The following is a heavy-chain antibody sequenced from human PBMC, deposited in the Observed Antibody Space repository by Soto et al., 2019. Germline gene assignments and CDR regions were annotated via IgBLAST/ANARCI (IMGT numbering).Heavy chain of an antibody. CDR2: ISAYNGNT. CDR1: GYTLTSYG. D-gene: IGHD2-2*01. J-gene: IGHJ6*02. Sequence: ASVKVSCKASGYTLTSYGISWVRQAPGQGLEWMGWISAYNGNTNYAQKLQGRVTMTTDTSTSTAYMELRSLRSDDTAVYYCARDYVEVVPAARYYYYYGMDVWGQGTTVTVSS. V-gene: IGHV1-18*01. CDR3: ARDYVEVVPAARYYYYYGMDV.